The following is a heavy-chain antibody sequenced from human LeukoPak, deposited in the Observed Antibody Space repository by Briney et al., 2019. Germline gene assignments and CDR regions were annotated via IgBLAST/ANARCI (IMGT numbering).Heavy chain of an antibody. CDR2: IYYSGST. V-gene: IGHV4-59*01. CDR1: GGSISTYY. Sequence: SETLSLTCTVSGGSISTYYWSWLRQPPGKGLEWIGYIYYSGSTNYNPSLKSRVTMSVDTPKNQFSLSLSSVTAADTAVYYCARGYRPQGLRFDYWGQGTLVTVSS. D-gene: IGHD4-17*01. J-gene: IGHJ4*02. CDR3: ARGYRPQGLRFDY.